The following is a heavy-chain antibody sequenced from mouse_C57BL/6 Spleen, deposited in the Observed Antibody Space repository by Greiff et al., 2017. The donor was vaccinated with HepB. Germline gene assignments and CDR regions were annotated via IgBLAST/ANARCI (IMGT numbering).Heavy chain of an antibody. CDR3: ARDLLTWFAY. D-gene: IGHD1-1*01. CDR1: GFTFSDYG. Sequence: VQLKQSGGGLVKPGGSLKLSCAASGFTFSDYGMHWVRQAPEKGLEWVAYISSGSSTIYYADTVKGRFTISRDNAKNTLFLQMTSLRSEDTAMYYCARDLLTWFAYWGQGTLVTVSA. J-gene: IGHJ3*01. CDR2: ISSGSSTI. V-gene: IGHV5-17*01.